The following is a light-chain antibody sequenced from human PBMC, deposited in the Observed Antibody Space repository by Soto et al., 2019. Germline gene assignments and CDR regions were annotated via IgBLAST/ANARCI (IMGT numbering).Light chain of an antibody. CDR3: QQYGSSPIT. V-gene: IGKV3-20*01. J-gene: IGKJ5*01. CDR1: QSVSSNF. CDR2: GAS. Sequence: EIVLTQSPGTLSLSPGERATLSCRASQSVSSNFLAWYQQKPGQAPRLLIYGASSRATGIPDRFSGSGSGTGFTLTISRLEPEDFAVYYCQQYGSSPITFGQGPRLEIK.